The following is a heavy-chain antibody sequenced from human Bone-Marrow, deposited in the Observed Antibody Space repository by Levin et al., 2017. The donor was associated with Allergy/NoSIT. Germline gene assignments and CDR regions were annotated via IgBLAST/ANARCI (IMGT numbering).Heavy chain of an antibody. J-gene: IGHJ4*02. CDR3: ARDSRGY. CDR2: IHPNSGGT. Sequence: ASVKVSCKASGYTFSDYHMHWVRQAPGQGPEWMGWIHPNSGGTKYAQKFQGRVTMTRDTSISTAYMELSTLRSDDTAIYYCARDSRGYWGQGTLVTVSS. V-gene: IGHV1-2*02. CDR1: GYTFSDYH.